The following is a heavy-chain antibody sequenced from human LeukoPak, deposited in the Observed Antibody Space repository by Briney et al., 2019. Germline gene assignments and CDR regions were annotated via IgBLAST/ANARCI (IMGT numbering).Heavy chain of an antibody. D-gene: IGHD3-3*01. Sequence: SETLSLTCAVYGGSFSGYYWSWIRQPPGKGLEWIGEINHSGSTNYNPSLKSRVTISVDTSKNQFSLKLSSVTAADTAVYYCARGRPGTYDFWSGYSGGFDPWGQGTLATVSS. CDR1: GGSFSGYY. J-gene: IGHJ5*02. V-gene: IGHV4-34*01. CDR3: ARGRPGTYDFWSGYSGGFDP. CDR2: INHSGST.